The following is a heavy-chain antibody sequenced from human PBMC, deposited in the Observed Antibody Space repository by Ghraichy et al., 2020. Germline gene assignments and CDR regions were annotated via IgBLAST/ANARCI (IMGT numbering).Heavy chain of an antibody. J-gene: IGHJ4*02. V-gene: IGHV3-21*01. CDR2: ISSSSSYI. CDR3: ARDTPLRYSGSQGLDY. D-gene: IGHD1-26*01. Sequence: GGSLRLSCAASGFTFSSYSMNWVRQAPGKGLEWVSSISSSSSYIYYADSVKGRFTISRDNAKNSLYLQMNSLRAEDTAVYYCARDTPLRYSGSQGLDYWGQGTLVTVSS. CDR1: GFTFSSYS.